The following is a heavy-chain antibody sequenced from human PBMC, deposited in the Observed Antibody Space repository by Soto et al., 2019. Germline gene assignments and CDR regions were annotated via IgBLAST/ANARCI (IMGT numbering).Heavy chain of an antibody. CDR1: GFTFSSYG. D-gene: IGHD3-22*01. CDR2: ISYDASNK. J-gene: IGHJ5*02. V-gene: IGHV3-30*18. CDR3: SKDIGLNYYDSSGYPINWFDP. Sequence: GGSLRLSCAASGFTFSSYGMHWVGQAPGKGLGWVAGISYDASNKYYTDSVNGRFTISRDNAKNTLYLQMNSLSAEDTAVYYCSKDIGLNYYDSSGYPINWFDPWGQGTLVTVSS.